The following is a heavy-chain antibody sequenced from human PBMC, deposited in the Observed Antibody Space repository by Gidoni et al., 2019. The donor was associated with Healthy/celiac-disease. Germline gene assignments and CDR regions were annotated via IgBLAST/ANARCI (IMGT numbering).Heavy chain of an antibody. V-gene: IGHV3-48*01. CDR3: ARDHDDPPWGAFDI. CDR2: ISSSSSTI. D-gene: IGHD3-16*01. CDR1: GFPFSSYS. Sequence: EVQLVESGGGLVQPGGSLRLSCAASGFPFSSYSMNWVRQAPGKGLDWVSYISSSSSTIYYADSVKCRFTISRDNAKNSLYLQMNSLRAEDTAVYYCARDHDDPPWGAFDIWDQGTMVTVSS. J-gene: IGHJ3*02.